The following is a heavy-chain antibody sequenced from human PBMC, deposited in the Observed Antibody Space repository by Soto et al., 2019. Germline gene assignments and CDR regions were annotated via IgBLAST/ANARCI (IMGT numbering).Heavy chain of an antibody. CDR2: IYYSGST. V-gene: IGHV4-39*01. CDR3: ATSNWFDP. CDR1: GGSISSSGYY. J-gene: IGHJ5*02. Sequence: QLQLQESGPGLVKPSETLSLTCTVSGGSISSSGYYWGWIRQPPGKGLEWIGTIYYSGSTYYNPSLKSRVTISVDTSKNQFSLKLSSVTAADTAVYYWATSNWFDPWGQGTLVTVSS.